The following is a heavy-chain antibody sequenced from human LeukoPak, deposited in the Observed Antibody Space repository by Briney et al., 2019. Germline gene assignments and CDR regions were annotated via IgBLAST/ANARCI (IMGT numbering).Heavy chain of an antibody. V-gene: IGHV4-34*01. Sequence: PSETLSLTCAVYGGSFSGYYWSWIRQPPGKGLEWIGEINHSGSTNYNPSLKSRVTISVDTSKNQFSLELSSVTAADTAVYYCARAARWIYSNYGVWFDPWGQGTLVTVSS. CDR3: ARAARWIYSNYGVWFDP. J-gene: IGHJ5*02. CDR1: GGSFSGYY. CDR2: INHSGST. D-gene: IGHD4-11*01.